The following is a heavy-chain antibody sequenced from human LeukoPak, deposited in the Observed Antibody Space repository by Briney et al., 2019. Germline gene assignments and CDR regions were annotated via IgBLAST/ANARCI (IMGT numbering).Heavy chain of an antibody. CDR1: GFTFSSYG. V-gene: IGHV3-33*01. J-gene: IGHJ4*02. CDR2: IWYDGSNK. Sequence: GGSLRLSCAASGFTFSSYGMHWVRQAPGKGLEWVAVIWYDGSNKYYADSVKGRFTISRDNSKNTLYLQMNSLRAEDTAVYYCARTGQWLVLGNDYWGQGTLVTVSS. CDR3: ARTGQWLVLGNDY. D-gene: IGHD6-19*01.